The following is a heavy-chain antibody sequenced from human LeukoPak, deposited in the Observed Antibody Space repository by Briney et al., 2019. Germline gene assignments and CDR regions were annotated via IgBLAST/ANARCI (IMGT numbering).Heavy chain of an antibody. CDR3: ARNSSIAPRPRGGWFDP. CDR1: GGSISSSSYY. D-gene: IGHD6-6*01. V-gene: IGHV4-39*07. Sequence: SETLSLTCTVSGGSISSSSYYWGWIRQPPGKGLEWIGSIYHSGSTYYNPSLKSRVTISVDTSKNQFSLKLSSVTAADTAVYYCARNSSIAPRPRGGWFDPWGQGTLVTVSS. CDR2: IYHSGST. J-gene: IGHJ5*02.